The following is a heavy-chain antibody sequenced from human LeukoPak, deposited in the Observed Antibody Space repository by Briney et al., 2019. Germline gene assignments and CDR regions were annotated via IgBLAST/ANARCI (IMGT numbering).Heavy chain of an antibody. CDR2: ISYDGSNK. D-gene: IGHD6-13*01. CDR3: ASLGPNSSSWYLDAFDI. J-gene: IGHJ3*02. Sequence: GGSLRLSCAASGFTFSSYAMHWVRQAPGKGLEWVAVISYDGSNKYYADSVKGRFTISRDNSKNTLYLQMNSLRAEDTAVYYCASLGPNSSSWYLDAFDIWGQGTMVTVSS. V-gene: IGHV3-30*04. CDR1: GFTFSSYA.